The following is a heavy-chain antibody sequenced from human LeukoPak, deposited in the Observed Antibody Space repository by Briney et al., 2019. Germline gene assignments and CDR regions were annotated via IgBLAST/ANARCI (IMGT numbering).Heavy chain of an antibody. Sequence: GGSLRLSCAASGFTFSTYGIHWVRQAPGKGLEWVAFIRYDGTNKWYADSVRGRFTISRDNSKNTLSLQMNSLRVDDTAVYYCARVNCGGNSGYHLDDWGQGTLVTVSS. CDR3: ARVNCGGNSGYHLDD. CDR2: IRYDGTNK. V-gene: IGHV3-30*02. CDR1: GFTFSTYG. D-gene: IGHD4-23*01. J-gene: IGHJ4*02.